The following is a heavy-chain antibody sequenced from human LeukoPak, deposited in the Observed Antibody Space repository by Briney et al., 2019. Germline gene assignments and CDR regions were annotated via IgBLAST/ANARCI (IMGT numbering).Heavy chain of an antibody. V-gene: IGHV4-4*07. Sequence: SETLSLTXTVSGGSISSYYWSWIRQPDGKGLEWIGRIYTSGSTNYNPSLKSRVTMSVDTSKNQFSLKLSSVTAADTAVYYCARDWGLRFGDSPPHYYYYYMDVWGKGTTVTVSS. CDR2: IYTSGST. CDR3: ARDWGLRFGDSPPHYYYYYMDV. J-gene: IGHJ6*03. CDR1: GGSISSYY. D-gene: IGHD3-10*01.